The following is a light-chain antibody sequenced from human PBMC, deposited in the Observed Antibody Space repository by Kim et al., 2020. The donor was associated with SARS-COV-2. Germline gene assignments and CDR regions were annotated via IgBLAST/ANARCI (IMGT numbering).Light chain of an antibody. V-gene: IGLV3-1*01. CDR1: KLGDKY. J-gene: IGLJ1*01. CDR2: QDS. Sequence: VAPGQTASITCSGDKLGDKYACWYQQKPGQSPVLVIYQDSKRPSGIPERFSGSNSGNTATLTISGTQAMDEADYYCQAWDSSTDVFGTGTKVTVL. CDR3: QAWDSSTDV.